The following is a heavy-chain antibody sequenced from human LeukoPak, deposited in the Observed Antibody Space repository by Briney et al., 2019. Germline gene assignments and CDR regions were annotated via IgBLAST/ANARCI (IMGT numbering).Heavy chain of an antibody. CDR3: ARDGGYTSHDY. Sequence: SETLSLTCTVSGGSIIGYYWSWMRQPAGKGLEWIGRIHTSGSTNYNASLKSRVTMSVDTSKNQFSLKLTSVTAADQAVYYCARDGGYTSHDYWGQGTLVTVFS. J-gene: IGHJ4*02. V-gene: IGHV4-4*07. CDR1: GGSIIGYY. CDR2: IHTSGST. D-gene: IGHD6-19*01.